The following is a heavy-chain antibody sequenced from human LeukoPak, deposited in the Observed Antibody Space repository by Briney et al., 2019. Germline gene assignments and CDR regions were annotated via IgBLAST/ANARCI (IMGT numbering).Heavy chain of an antibody. Sequence: SETLSLTCTVSGGSTSTYYWSWIRQPPGKGLEWIGYIYFSGSTNYNPSLKSRVTISLDTSKNQFSLKLSSVTAADTAVYYCARGPWGFWYFDLWGRGTLVTVSS. CDR1: GGSTSTYY. J-gene: IGHJ2*01. V-gene: IGHV4-59*01. D-gene: IGHD7-27*01. CDR2: IYFSGST. CDR3: ARGPWGFWYFDL.